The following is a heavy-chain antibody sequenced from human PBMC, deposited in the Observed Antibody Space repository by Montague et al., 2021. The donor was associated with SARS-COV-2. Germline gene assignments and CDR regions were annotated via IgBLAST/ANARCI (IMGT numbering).Heavy chain of an antibody. Sequence: TLSLTCTVSGGSISSGGYYRSWIRQHPGKGLEWIGYIYYSGSTYYNPSLKSRVTISVDTSKNQFSLKLSSVTAADTAVYYCARAATITMIVVVIDAFDIWGQGTMVTVSS. CDR3: ARAATITMIVVVIDAFDI. D-gene: IGHD3-22*01. CDR2: IYYSGST. V-gene: IGHV4-31*03. CDR1: GGSISSGGYY. J-gene: IGHJ3*02.